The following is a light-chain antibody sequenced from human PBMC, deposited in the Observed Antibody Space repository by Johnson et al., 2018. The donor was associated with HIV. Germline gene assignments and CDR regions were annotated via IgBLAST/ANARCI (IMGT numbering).Light chain of an antibody. CDR2: ENN. J-gene: IGLJ1*01. V-gene: IGLV1-51*02. CDR1: RSNVGDNF. CDR3: GTWDSSLSAGV. Sequence: QSVLTQPPSVSAAPEQKVTISCSGSRSNVGDNFVSWYQQLPGTAPKLLIYENNKRPSGIPDRFSGSKSGTSATLGITGLQTGDEADYYCGTWDSSLSAGVFGTGTKVTVL.